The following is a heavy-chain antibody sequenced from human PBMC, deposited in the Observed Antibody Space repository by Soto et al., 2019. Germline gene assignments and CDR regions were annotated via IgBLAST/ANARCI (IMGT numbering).Heavy chain of an antibody. D-gene: IGHD6-25*01. CDR3: VHSPGGILAAGRPFHV. CDR2: IYWDDDK. CDR1: DFSLTTRGEG. J-gene: IGHJ3*01. Sequence: SGPTLVNPTQTLTLTCTFSDFSLTTRGEGVGWIRQPPGKALEWLAVIYWDDDKRYSPVLKSRLTITKNTSKNQVVLTMTSMDPLDTATFFCVHSPGGILAAGRPFHVWGQGTMVTVSS. V-gene: IGHV2-5*02.